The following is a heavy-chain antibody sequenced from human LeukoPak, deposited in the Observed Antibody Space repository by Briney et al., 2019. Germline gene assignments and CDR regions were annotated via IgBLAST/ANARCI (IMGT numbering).Heavy chain of an antibody. CDR3: ARERNLEIAVAGTIFNY. CDR1: GFTFSNYG. J-gene: IGHJ4*02. Sequence: GGSLRLSCAASGFTFSNYGMSWVRQAPGKGLEWVSAISGGGVSTYYADSVKGRFTISRDNSKNTLYLQMKSLRAEDTAVYYCARERNLEIAVAGTIFNYWGQGTLVTVSS. V-gene: IGHV3-23*01. CDR2: ISGGGVST. D-gene: IGHD6-19*01.